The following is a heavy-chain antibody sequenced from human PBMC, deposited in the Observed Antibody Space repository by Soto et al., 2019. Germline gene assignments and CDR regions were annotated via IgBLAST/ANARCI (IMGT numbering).Heavy chain of an antibody. CDR3: AREEAYYYDSSGYYSVNFDY. J-gene: IGHJ4*02. Sequence: GGSLRLSCAASGFTFSDYYMSWIRQAPGKGLEWVSYISSSSSYTNYADSVKGRFTISRDNAKNSLYLQMNSLRAEDTAVYYCAREEAYYYDSSGYYSVNFDYWGQGTLVTVSS. V-gene: IGHV3-11*06. CDR2: ISSSSSYT. D-gene: IGHD3-22*01. CDR1: GFTFSDYY.